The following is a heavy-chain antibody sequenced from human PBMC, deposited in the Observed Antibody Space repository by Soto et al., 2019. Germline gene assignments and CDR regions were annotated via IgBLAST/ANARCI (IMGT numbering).Heavy chain of an antibody. Sequence: QVQVVQSRAEVKKPGASVKVSCKTSGYTFTEYDINWVRQAPGQGPEYMGWVSPENRNAGYAPQFRGRVSMTTDTTISTAYLELTNLTFEETAVYYCEVTTGYWGQGTMVTVSS. CDR3: EVTTGY. J-gene: IGHJ4*02. CDR2: VSPENRNA. D-gene: IGHD1-1*01. V-gene: IGHV1-8*01. CDR1: GYTFTEYD.